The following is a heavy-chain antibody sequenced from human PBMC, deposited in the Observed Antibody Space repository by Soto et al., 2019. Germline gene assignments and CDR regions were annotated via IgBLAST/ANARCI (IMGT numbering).Heavy chain of an antibody. Sequence: PGGSLRLSCAASGFTFSSYSMNWVRQAPGKGLEWVSSISSSSSYIYYADSVKGRFTISRDNARNSLYLQMNSLRAEDTAVYYCASTYDSSGYYTANWFDPWGQGTLVTVSS. J-gene: IGHJ5*02. CDR1: GFTFSSYS. D-gene: IGHD3-22*01. CDR3: ASTYDSSGYYTANWFDP. V-gene: IGHV3-21*01. CDR2: ISSSSSYI.